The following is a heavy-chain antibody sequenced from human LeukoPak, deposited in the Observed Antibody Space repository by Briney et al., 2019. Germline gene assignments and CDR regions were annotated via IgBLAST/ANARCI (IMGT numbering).Heavy chain of an antibody. Sequence: PSETLSLTCTVSGGSISSYYWSWIRQPPGKGLEWIGYIYYSGSTNYNPSLKSRVTISVDTSKNQFSLKLSSVTAADTAVYYCARRSSGWYVLDYWGQGTLVTVSS. V-gene: IGHV4-59*08. J-gene: IGHJ4*02. CDR2: IYYSGST. D-gene: IGHD6-19*01. CDR1: GGSISSYY. CDR3: ARRSSGWYVLDY.